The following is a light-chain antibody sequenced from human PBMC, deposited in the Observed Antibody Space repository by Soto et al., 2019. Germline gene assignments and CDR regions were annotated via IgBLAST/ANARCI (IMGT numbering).Light chain of an antibody. Sequence: EIVMTQSPATLSVSPGERATLSCRASQSVSSNLAWYQQKLGQAPRLLIYGASTRATGIPARFSGSGSGREVTLTISSLQSEDFAVYYCQQYNNWPPLTFGGGTKVEIK. CDR1: QSVSSN. J-gene: IGKJ4*01. CDR2: GAS. CDR3: QQYNNWPPLT. V-gene: IGKV3-15*01.